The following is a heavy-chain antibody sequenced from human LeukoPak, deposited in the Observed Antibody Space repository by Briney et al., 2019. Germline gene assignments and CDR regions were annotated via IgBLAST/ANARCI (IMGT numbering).Heavy chain of an antibody. CDR1: GASVSSSH. D-gene: IGHD2/OR15-2a*01. Sequence: SETPSLTCVVSGASVSSSHWNWIRQFPGKGLEWIGCLSYTGKTDYNPSLTSRVTISVDTSKNQVSLKLRSVTAADTAVYYCSEGYFEPFDHWGEDPLVTVSS. J-gene: IGHJ4*02. CDR3: SEGYFEPFDH. CDR2: LSYTGKT. V-gene: IGHV4-59*02.